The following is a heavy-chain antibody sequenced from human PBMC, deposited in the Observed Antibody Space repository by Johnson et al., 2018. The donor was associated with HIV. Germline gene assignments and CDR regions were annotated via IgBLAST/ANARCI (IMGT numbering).Heavy chain of an antibody. CDR2: IRQDGSEK. CDR1: GFTFSTYW. Sequence: VLLVESGGGLVQPGGSLRLSCAASGFTFSTYWMSWVRQAPGKGLEWVAKIRQDGSEKYYVDSVKGRFTISRDNAKNSLYLQMNSLRPEDTAVYYCARDGRDLVTRGGFDVWGPGTVVTVSS. D-gene: IGHD5-18*01. V-gene: IGHV3-7*01. CDR3: ARDGRDLVTRGGFDV. J-gene: IGHJ3*01.